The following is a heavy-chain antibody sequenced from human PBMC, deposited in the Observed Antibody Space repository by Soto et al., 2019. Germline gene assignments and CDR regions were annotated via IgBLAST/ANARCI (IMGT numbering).Heavy chain of an antibody. V-gene: IGHV3-23*01. J-gene: IGHJ4*02. Sequence: GGSLRLSCAASGFTFSNFAMSWVHQAPGKGLEWVSAISGSGGSTYYADSVKGRFTISRDNSKNTLYLQMNSLRAEDTAVYYCAKDTRGYGFDYWGQGTVVTVSS. CDR2: ISGSGGST. CDR1: GFTFSNFA. D-gene: IGHD5-12*01. CDR3: AKDTRGYGFDY.